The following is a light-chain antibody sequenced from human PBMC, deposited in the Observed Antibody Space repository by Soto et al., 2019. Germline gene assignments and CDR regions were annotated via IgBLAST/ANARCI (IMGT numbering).Light chain of an antibody. CDR2: WAS. CDR3: QQYYYTPYS. J-gene: IGKJ2*03. V-gene: IGKV4-1*01. Sequence: EIVLTQSPGTLSLSPGERASLSCGASQSVDSYLAWYQQKPGQPPKLLIFWASTRESGVPDRFSGSGSGTDFTLTISRLQAEDVAVYYCQQYYYTPYSFGQGTKLEIK. CDR1: QSVDSY.